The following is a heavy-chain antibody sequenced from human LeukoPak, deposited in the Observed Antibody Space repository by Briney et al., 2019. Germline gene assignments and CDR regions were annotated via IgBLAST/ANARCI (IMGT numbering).Heavy chain of an antibody. Sequence: SVTVSCKASRGTFSSYGISWVRQAPGQGLEWMGGVIAIFGRVKYGQKFQGRATITTDESTSTAYMELSSLTSEDTGVYYCARGELGDNSGFSFFDYWGQGTLVTVSS. CDR3: ARGELGDNSGFSFFDY. J-gene: IGHJ4*02. CDR1: RGTFSSYG. CDR2: VIAIFGRV. D-gene: IGHD3-22*01. V-gene: IGHV1-69*05.